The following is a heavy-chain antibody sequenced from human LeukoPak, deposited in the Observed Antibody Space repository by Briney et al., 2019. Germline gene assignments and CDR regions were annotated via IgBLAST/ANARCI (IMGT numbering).Heavy chain of an antibody. V-gene: IGHV3-7*01. D-gene: IGHD2-2*01. J-gene: IGHJ4*02. CDR3: ARPKSCSSISCYHFDY. CDR1: GFTFSTYW. CDR2: IKQDGSEK. Sequence: GGSLRLSCAASGFTFSTYWMSWVRQSPGKGLEWVANIKQDGSEKYYVDSVKGRFTISRDNAKNSLYLQMNSLRDEDTAVYYCARPKSCSSISCYHFDYWGQGTLVTVSS.